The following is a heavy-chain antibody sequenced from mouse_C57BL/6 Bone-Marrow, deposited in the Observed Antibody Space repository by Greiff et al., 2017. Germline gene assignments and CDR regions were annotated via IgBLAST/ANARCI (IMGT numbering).Heavy chain of an antibody. CDR3: ARDPYGSSFPYAMDY. CDR1: GFTFSDYY. Sequence: LQQSEGGLVQPGRSMKLSCTASGFTFSDYYMAWVRQVPEKGLEWVANINYDGSSTYYLDSLKSRFIISRDNAKNILYLQMSSLKSEDTATYYCARDPYGSSFPYAMDYWGQGTSVTVSS. V-gene: IGHV5-16*01. CDR2: INYDGSST. D-gene: IGHD1-1*01. J-gene: IGHJ4*01.